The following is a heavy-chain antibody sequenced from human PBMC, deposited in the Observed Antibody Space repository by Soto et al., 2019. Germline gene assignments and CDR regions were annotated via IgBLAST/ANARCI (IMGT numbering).Heavy chain of an antibody. CDR3: SSDGVLSNSALHDY. Sequence: QVQLVQSGAEVKKPGASVKVSCKASGYTFTSYGISWVRQAPGQGLEWMGWISAYNGNTNYAQKLQGRVTMTTDTSTSTGYIELRSLISDATAVYYCSSDGVLSNSALHDYWGQGTLVTVSS. CDR1: GYTFTSYG. D-gene: IGHD2-8*01. CDR2: ISAYNGNT. V-gene: IGHV1-18*01. J-gene: IGHJ4*02.